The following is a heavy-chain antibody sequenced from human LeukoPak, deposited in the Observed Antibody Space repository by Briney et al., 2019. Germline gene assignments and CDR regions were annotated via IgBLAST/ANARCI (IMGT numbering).Heavy chain of an antibody. Sequence: ASVTVSFKVSGYTLTELCMHWVRQAPGKGMEWMGGVDPEDGGTIYAQKLQGRVTMTRDTSTTTAYMELRSLRSDATAVYYSARDGHRMYYYDTSAYPFDYWGQGTLVTVSS. D-gene: IGHD3-22*01. V-gene: IGHV1-24*01. J-gene: IGHJ4*02. CDR3: ARDGHRMYYYDTSAYPFDY. CDR1: GYTLTELC. CDR2: VDPEDGGT.